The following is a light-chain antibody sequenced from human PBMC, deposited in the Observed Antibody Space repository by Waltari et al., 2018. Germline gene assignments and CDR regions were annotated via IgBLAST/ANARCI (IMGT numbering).Light chain of an antibody. V-gene: IGLV1-47*02. CDR2: TNN. J-gene: IGLJ2*01. CDR3: AAWDDSLSAMV. CDR1: SSNIGSHY. Sequence: QSVLTQPPSASGTPGQTVTISCSASSSNIGSHYVYWYQQLPGTAPKLLIYTNNQRPSGVPDRFSDSKSGTSASLVISGLRSEDEADYYCAAWDDSLSAMVFGGGTKLTVL.